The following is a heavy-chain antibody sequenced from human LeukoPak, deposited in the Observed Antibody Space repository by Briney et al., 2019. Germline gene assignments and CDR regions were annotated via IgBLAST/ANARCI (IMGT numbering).Heavy chain of an antibody. J-gene: IGHJ3*02. D-gene: IGHD4-17*01. CDR2: INPNSGGT. CDR3: ARDWEDGDYWDAFDI. Sequence: ASVKVSCKASVYTFTVYYMHWVRQAPGQGLEWMGWINPNSGGTNYAQKFQGRVTMTRDTSISTAYMELSRLRSDDTAVYYCARDWEDGDYWDAFDIWGQGTMVTVSS. CDR1: VYTFTVYY. V-gene: IGHV1-2*02.